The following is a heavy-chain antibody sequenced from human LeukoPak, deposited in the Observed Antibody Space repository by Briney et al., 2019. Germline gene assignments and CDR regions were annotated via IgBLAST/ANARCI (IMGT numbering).Heavy chain of an antibody. V-gene: IGHV1-58*01. CDR3: AAGTMVRGVESMDV. CDR2: IVVGSGNT. D-gene: IGHD3-10*01. CDR1: GFTFTSSA. J-gene: IGHJ6*04. Sequence: ASVKVSCKASGFTFTSSAVQWVRQAHGQRLEWIGWIVVGSGNTNYAQKFQERVTITRDMSTSTAYMELSSLRSEDTAVYYCAAGTMVRGVESMDVWGKGTTVTVSS.